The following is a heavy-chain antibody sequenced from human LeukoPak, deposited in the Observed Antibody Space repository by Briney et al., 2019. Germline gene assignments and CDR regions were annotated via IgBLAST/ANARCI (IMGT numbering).Heavy chain of an antibody. D-gene: IGHD3-22*01. J-gene: IGHJ6*02. Sequence: PGGSLRLSCAASGFTFSSYGMHWVRQAPGKGLEWVAVIWYDGSNKYYADSVKGRFTISRDNSKNTLYLQMNSLRAEDTAEYYCARDPDYYDSSGSTYYYYYYGMDVWGQGTTVTVSS. V-gene: IGHV3-33*01. CDR2: IWYDGSNK. CDR1: GFTFSSYG. CDR3: ARDPDYYDSSGSTYYYYYYGMDV.